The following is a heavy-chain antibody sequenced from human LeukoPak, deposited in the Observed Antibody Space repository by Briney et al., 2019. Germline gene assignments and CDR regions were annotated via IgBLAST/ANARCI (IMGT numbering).Heavy chain of an antibody. CDR3: ASYYMDV. CDR2: IYYSGST. J-gene: IGHJ6*03. Sequence: PSETLSLTCTVSGGSISSHYWSWIRQPPGKGLEWIGYIYYSGSTNYNPSLKSRVTISVDTSKNQFSLKLSSVTAADTAVYYCASYYMDVWGKGTTVTVSS. V-gene: IGHV4-59*08. CDR1: GGSISSHY.